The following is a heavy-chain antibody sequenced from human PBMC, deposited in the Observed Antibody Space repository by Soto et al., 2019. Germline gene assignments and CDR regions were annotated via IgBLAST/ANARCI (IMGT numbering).Heavy chain of an antibody. CDR1: GFTFSSYT. V-gene: IGHV3-30-3*01. CDR3: ARDGSGYSTD. J-gene: IGHJ4*02. D-gene: IGHD5-18*01. CDR2: MSYDGGDK. Sequence: GGSLRLSCAASGFTFSSYTMHWVRQTPGRGLEWVADMSYDGGDKYYADSVKGRFTISRDNSKNTLYLQMNSLRAEDTAVYYCARDGSGYSTDWGQGTLVTVSS.